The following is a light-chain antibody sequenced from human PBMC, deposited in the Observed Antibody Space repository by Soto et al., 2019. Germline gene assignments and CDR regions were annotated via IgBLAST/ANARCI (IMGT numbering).Light chain of an antibody. CDR3: DSHAGSLNFDIL. Sequence: QSALTQPASASGAPGQSVTISCTGTSTDVGTSNYVSWYQHLPGKAPKLIIYEVTKRPSGVPDRFSGSRSGNTAALTVSGLQAEDEADYYCDSHAGSLNFDILLGGGTKVTVL. J-gene: IGLJ6*01. V-gene: IGLV2-8*01. CDR1: STDVGTSNY. CDR2: EVT.